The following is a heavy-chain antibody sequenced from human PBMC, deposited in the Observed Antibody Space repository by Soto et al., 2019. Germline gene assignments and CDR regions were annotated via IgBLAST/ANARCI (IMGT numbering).Heavy chain of an antibody. Sequence: SETLSHTCTVSGGSISSYYWSWIRQPPGKGLEWIGYIYYSGSTNYNPSLKSRVTISVDTSKNQFSLKLSSVTAADTAVYYCARGLRTGTNFDYWGPGTLVTVSS. J-gene: IGHJ4*02. V-gene: IGHV4-59*01. CDR2: IYYSGST. CDR1: GGSISSYY. D-gene: IGHD1-1*01. CDR3: ARGLRTGTNFDY.